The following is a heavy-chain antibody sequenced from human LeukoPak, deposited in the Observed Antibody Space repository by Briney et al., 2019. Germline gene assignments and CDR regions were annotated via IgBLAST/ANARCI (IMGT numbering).Heavy chain of an antibody. V-gene: IGHV3-48*03. Sequence: GGSLRLSCAASGFTSSSYEMNWVHQAPGKGLQWVSDISSSGTTIYYADSVKGRFTISRDNAKNSLYLQMNSLRAEGTAVYYCAREQGDSPFDYWGQGTLVTVSS. CDR1: GFTSSSYE. D-gene: IGHD2-15*01. CDR3: AREQGDSPFDY. CDR2: ISSSGTTI. J-gene: IGHJ4*02.